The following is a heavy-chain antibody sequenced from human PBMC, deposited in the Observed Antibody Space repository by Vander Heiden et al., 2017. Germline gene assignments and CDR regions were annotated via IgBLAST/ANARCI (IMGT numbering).Heavy chain of an antibody. J-gene: IGHJ1*01. Sequence: QVQLVESGGGVVQPGRSLRLSCAASGFTFSSYAMPWVRQAPGKGLEWVAVISYDGSNKYYADSVKGRFTISRDNSKNTLYLQMNSLRAEDTAVYYCARVPYDSSGISWAAEYFQHWGQGTLVTVSS. D-gene: IGHD3-22*01. V-gene: IGHV3-30-3*01. CDR2: ISYDGSNK. CDR1: GFTFSSYA. CDR3: ARVPYDSSGISWAAEYFQH.